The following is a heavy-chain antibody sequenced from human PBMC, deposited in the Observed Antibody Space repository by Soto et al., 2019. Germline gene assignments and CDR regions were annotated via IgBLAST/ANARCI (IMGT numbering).Heavy chain of an antibody. CDR3: AREEGYCSGGSCYGDAFDI. CDR2: IYYSGST. J-gene: IGHJ3*02. Sequence: PSETLSLTCAVSGGSISSGGYSWSWIRQPPGKGLEWIGYIYYSGSTYYNPSLKSRVTISVDTSKNQFSLKLSSVTAADTAVYYCAREEGYCSGGSCYGDAFDIWGQGTMVTVSS. CDR1: GGSISSGGYS. D-gene: IGHD2-15*01. V-gene: IGHV4-31*11.